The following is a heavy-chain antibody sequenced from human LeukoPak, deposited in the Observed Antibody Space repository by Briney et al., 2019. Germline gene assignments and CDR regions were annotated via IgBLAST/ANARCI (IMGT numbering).Heavy chain of an antibody. CDR3: ARISSPGYFDY. CDR2: IRQDGSDK. CDR1: GFTFTNHW. V-gene: IGHV3-7*01. J-gene: IGHJ4*02. Sequence: GGSLRLSCAASGFTFTNHWMTWVRQAPGKGLEWVAYIRQDGSDKYYVDSVKGRFTISRDNAKNSLYLQLSSLRAEDTAVYYCARISSPGYFDYWGQGTLVTASS. D-gene: IGHD6-13*01.